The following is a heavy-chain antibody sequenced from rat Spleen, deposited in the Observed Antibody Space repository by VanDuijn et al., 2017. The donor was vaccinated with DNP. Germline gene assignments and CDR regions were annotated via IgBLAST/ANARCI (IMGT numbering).Heavy chain of an antibody. D-gene: IGHD1-10*01. Sequence: EVQLVESGGGLVQPGRSLKVSCAASGFTFSDYNMAWVRQGPTKGLEWVAYISFDGSSTYYGDSVKGRFTISRDNAKSTLYLQMNGLRSEDMATYYCARRQQLFYFDHWGQGVMVTVSS. V-gene: IGHV5-22*01. CDR1: GFTFSDYN. CDR2: ISFDGSST. CDR3: ARRQQLFYFDH. J-gene: IGHJ2*01.